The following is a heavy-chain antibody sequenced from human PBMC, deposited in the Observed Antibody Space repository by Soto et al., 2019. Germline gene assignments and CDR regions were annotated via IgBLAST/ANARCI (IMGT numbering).Heavy chain of an antibody. CDR2: ISGSGGST. D-gene: IGHD3-3*01. CDR3: ARAPRTYDFPYYFDN. Sequence: GWSLRLSCAASGFTFSSYAMSWVRQAPGKGLEWVSAISGSGGSTYYADSVKGRFTISRDNSKDTLYLQMNSLRAEDTAVYYCARAPRTYDFPYYFDNWGQGALVTVSS. V-gene: IGHV3-23*01. CDR1: GFTFSSYA. J-gene: IGHJ4*02.